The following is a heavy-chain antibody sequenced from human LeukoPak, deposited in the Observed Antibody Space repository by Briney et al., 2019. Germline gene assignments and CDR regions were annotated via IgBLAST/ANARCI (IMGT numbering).Heavy chain of an antibody. CDR1: GFTFSSYG. V-gene: IGHV3-30*03. D-gene: IGHD2-21*02. CDR3: ARARAYCGGDCYSEAFDY. J-gene: IGHJ4*02. Sequence: GGSLRLSCAASGFTFSSYGMHWVRQAPGKGLEWVAVISYDGSNKYYADSVKGRFTISRDNSKNTLYLQMNSLRAEDTAVYYCARARAYCGGDCYSEAFDYWGQGTLVTVSS. CDR2: ISYDGSNK.